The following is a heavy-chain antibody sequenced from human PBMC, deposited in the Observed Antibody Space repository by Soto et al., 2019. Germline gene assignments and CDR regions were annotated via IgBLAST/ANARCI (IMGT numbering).Heavy chain of an antibody. J-gene: IGHJ4*02. CDR3: ANVYGHASDS. CDR1: GFTLNNHA. Sequence: PGGSLRLSCAASGFTLNNHAMRWLRQAPGKGLEWVSSISESGDRTYYADFVKGRFTISRDTSKNTVSLQTNSLTLEDTAVYYCANVYGHASDSWGQGTLVTVSS. D-gene: IGHD3-16*01. V-gene: IGHV3-23*01. CDR2: ISESGDRT.